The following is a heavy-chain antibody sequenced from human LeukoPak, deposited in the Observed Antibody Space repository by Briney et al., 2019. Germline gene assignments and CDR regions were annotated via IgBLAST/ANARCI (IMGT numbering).Heavy chain of an antibody. Sequence: SETLPLTCTVSGGSISSSSYYWGWFRQPPGKGLEWIGNIYYSGSTYYNPSLKSRVTISVDTSKNQFSLKLSSVTAADTAMYYCARIYNSGYHHDAFDIWGQGTMVTVSS. D-gene: IGHD3-22*01. J-gene: IGHJ3*02. CDR1: GGSISSSSYY. CDR2: IYYSGST. CDR3: ARIYNSGYHHDAFDI. V-gene: IGHV4-39*07.